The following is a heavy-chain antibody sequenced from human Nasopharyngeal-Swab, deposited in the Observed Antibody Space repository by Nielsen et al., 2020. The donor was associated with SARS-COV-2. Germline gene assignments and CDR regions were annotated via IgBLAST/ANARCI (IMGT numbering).Heavy chain of an antibody. J-gene: IGHJ4*02. CDR1: GGSVSSASSA. V-gene: IGHV4-39*07. Sequence: SETLSLTCAVSGGSVSSASSAWGWFRLPPGKGLEWIATISHSGSTFYNPSLQSRITISVDASKNQFSLKLSSVTAADTAVYYCARAGSTVATPFDYWGQGTLVTVSS. CDR3: ARAGSTVATPFDY. D-gene: IGHD4-11*01. CDR2: ISHSGST.